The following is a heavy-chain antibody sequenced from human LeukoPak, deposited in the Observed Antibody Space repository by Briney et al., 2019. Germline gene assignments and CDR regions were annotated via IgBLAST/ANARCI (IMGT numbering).Heavy chain of an antibody. CDR2: INSDGSST. Sequence: QSGGSLRLSCAASGFTFSSYWMHWVRQAPGKGLVWVSRINSDGSSTSYADSVKGRFTISRDNSKNTLYLQMNSLRAEDTAVYYCANSRRVVVITDSDYFDYWGQGTLVTVSS. CDR1: GFTFSSYW. CDR3: ANSRRVVVITDSDYFDY. D-gene: IGHD3-22*01. V-gene: IGHV3-74*01. J-gene: IGHJ4*02.